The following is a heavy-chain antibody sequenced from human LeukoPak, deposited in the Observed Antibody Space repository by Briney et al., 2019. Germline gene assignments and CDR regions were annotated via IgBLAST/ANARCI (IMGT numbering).Heavy chain of an antibody. CDR1: GGSFSGYY. CDR2: INHSGST. V-gene: IGHV4-34*01. Sequence: SETLSLTCAVYGGSFSGYYWSWIRQPPGKGLEWIGEINHSGSTNYNPSLKSRVAISVDTSKNQFSLKLSSVTAADTAVYYCARHYYYGMDVWGQGTTVTVSS. CDR3: ARHYYYGMDV. J-gene: IGHJ6*02.